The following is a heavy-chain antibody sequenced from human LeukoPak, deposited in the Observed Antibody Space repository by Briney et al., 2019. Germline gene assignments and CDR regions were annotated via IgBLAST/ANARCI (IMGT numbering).Heavy chain of an antibody. CDR2: MSSGGTYI. J-gene: IGHJ4*02. CDR1: GSTSSSSA. CDR3: ARGRPTGASRVFLVQ. Sequence: GGPLSLSCAASGSTSSSSAMTWFGQPPGRGLEWFSSMSSGGTYIYYPDSVRGRFTISRDNAKNSLYLLMKNLKAEDTAVYYCARGRPTGASRVFLVQWGQGTLVTVSS. V-gene: IGHV3-21*01. D-gene: IGHD1-26*01.